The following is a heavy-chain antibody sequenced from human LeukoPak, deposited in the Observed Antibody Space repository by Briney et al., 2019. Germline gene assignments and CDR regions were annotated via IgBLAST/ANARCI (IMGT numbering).Heavy chain of an antibody. D-gene: IGHD3-10*01. J-gene: IGHJ4*02. CDR3: SKERPEEYYASGSYFDY. CDR2: IRSNGDTT. Sequence: GGSLRLSCAASGFTFSSIAMTWVRQAPGKGLEWVSTIRSNGDTTYNADSVKGRFTISRDNSKYTVYLEMNSLRVEDTAMYYCSKERPEEYYASGSYFDYWGQGTLVTVSS. CDR1: GFTFSSIA. V-gene: IGHV3-23*01.